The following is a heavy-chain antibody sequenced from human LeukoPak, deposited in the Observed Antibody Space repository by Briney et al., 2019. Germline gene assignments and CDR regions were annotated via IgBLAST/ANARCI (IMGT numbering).Heavy chain of an antibody. CDR3: ARAVAAADSY. CDR1: GFTISTYW. V-gene: IGHV3-7*04. Sequence: QTGGSLRLSCTASGFTISTYWMSWVRQAPGKGLEWVANINQDGSKKYYVDSVKGRFTISRDNVKNSVYLQMNSLRAEDTAVYSCARAVAAADSYWGRGTLDTVSS. CDR2: INQDGSKK. D-gene: IGHD6-13*01. J-gene: IGHJ4*02.